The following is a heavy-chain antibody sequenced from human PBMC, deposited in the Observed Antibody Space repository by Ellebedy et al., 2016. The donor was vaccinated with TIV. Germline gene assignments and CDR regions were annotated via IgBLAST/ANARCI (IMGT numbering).Heavy chain of an antibody. CDR3: GKDRGYGGNFQWGMDV. Sequence: PGGSLRLSCEASGFNFRDYAMYWVRQVPGKGLKWVAGIGWSGRVLGYGEAVKGRFTISRDNAKNSLFLDMGRLRSEDSGLYYCGKDRGYGGNFQWGMDVWGRGTTVAVSS. J-gene: IGHJ6*02. CDR1: GFNFRDYA. V-gene: IGHV3-9*01. D-gene: IGHD4-23*01. CDR2: IGWSGRVL.